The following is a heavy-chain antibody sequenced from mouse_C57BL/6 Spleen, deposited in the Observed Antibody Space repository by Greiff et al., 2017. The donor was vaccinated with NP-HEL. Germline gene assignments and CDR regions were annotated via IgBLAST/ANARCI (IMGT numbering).Heavy chain of an antibody. D-gene: IGHD4-1*01. CDR3: ARYSGTRFAY. CDR1: GYAFSSSW. CDR2: IYPGDGDT. V-gene: IGHV1-82*01. J-gene: IGHJ3*01. Sequence: VKLMESGPELVKPGASVKISCKASGYAFSSSWMNWVKQRPGKGLEWIGRIYPGDGDTNYNGKFKGKATLTADKSSSTAYMQLSSLTSEDSAVNFCARYSGTRFAYWGQGTLVTVSA.